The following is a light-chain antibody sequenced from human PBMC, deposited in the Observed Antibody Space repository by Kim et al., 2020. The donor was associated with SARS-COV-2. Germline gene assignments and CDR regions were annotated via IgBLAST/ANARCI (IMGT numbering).Light chain of an antibody. CDR3: QQYNYWIT. V-gene: IGKV3-15*01. J-gene: IGKJ5*01. Sequence: EIVMTQSPATLSVSPGERATLSCRASQSVSSNLAWYQQKPGQAPRLLMYGASTRATGIPARFSGSGSGTEFNLTISSLQSEDFAVYYCQQYNYWITFGQGTRLEIK. CDR1: QSVSSN. CDR2: GAS.